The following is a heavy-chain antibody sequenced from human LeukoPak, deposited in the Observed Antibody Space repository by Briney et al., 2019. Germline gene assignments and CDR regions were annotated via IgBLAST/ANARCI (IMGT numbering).Heavy chain of an antibody. V-gene: IGHV3-30*02. J-gene: IGHJ4*02. CDR1: GFSFSTFG. CDR3: AKEGLSGYGGNYYFDY. Sequence: SLRLSCAPSGFSFSTFGMHCVRHAPGKGLERVAFIRYDGSDKYYADSVKGRFTISRDNSKNTLYLQMNSLRADDTAVYYCAKEGLSGYGGNYYFDYWGQGTLVTVSS. CDR2: IRYDGSDK. D-gene: IGHD5-12*01.